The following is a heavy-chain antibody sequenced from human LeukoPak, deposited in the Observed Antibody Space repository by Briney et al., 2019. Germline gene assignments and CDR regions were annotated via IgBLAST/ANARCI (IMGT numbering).Heavy chain of an antibody. V-gene: IGHV3-53*01. CDR2: LYSTGNT. J-gene: IGHJ4*02. CDR1: GFTVNSNY. D-gene: IGHD6-13*01. CDR3: ARLTADGRLYFVD. Sequence: GGSLRLSCAASGFTVNSNYLSWVRQAPGKGLEWVSTLYSTGNTYYANSVKGRFSISRDNSKNTLFLQMNSLRAEDTAAYYCARLTADGRLYFVDWGPGTLVTVSS.